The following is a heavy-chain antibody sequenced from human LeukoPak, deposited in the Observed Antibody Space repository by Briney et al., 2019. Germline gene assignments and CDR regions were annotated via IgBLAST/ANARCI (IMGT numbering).Heavy chain of an antibody. CDR1: SFTFSSYW. CDR3: ARGGSYHAFDI. V-gene: IGHV3-74*01. D-gene: IGHD1-26*01. Sequence: GGSLRLSCEASSFTFSSYWIYWVRQAPGKGLVCVSRINNDGSGTTYADSVKGRFTISRDNAKNTVYLQMNSLRVEDTAVYYCARGGSYHAFDIWGQGTTLIVSS. J-gene: IGHJ3*02. CDR2: INNDGSGT.